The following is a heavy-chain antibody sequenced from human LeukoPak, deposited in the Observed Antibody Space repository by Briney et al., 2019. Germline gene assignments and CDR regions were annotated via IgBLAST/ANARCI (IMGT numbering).Heavy chain of an antibody. V-gene: IGHV4-59*08. CDR1: GGSISSYY. CDR3: ARGGYYYDSSGYYFQDAFDI. D-gene: IGHD3-22*01. CDR2: IYYSGST. J-gene: IGHJ3*02. Sequence: SETLSLTCTVSGGSISSYYWSWIRQPPGKGLEWIGDIYYSGSTNYNPSLKSRVTISVDTSKNQFSLKLSSVTAADTAVYYCARGGYYYDSSGYYFQDAFDIWGQGTMVTVSS.